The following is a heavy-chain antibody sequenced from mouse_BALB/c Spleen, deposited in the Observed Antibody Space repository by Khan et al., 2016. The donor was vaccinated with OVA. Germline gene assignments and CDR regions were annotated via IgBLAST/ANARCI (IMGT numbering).Heavy chain of an antibody. V-gene: IGHV5-6*01. CDR1: GFTFSSYS. CDR2: ISSGADHT. Sequence: EVELVESGGDLVKPGGSLKLSCAASGFTFSSYSMSWVRQTPDKRLEWVATISSGADHTYYPDSVKGRFTISRDNAKNTLYLQMSSLKSEDTAMYYCASHLTGSFAYWGQGTLVTVSA. CDR3: ASHLTGSFAY. D-gene: IGHD4-1*01. J-gene: IGHJ3*01.